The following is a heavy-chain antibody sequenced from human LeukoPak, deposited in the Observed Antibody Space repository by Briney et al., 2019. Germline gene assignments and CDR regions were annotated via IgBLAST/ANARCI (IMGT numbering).Heavy chain of an antibody. J-gene: IGHJ3*02. V-gene: IGHV1-2*02. Sequence: GASVKVSCKASGYTFTGYYMHWVRQAPGQGLEWMGWINPNSGGTNYAQKFQGRVTMTRDTSISTAYMELSRLRSDDTAVYYCASSSTSWWGAFDIWGQGTMVTVSS. CDR2: INPNSGGT. CDR3: ASSSTSWWGAFDI. D-gene: IGHD2-2*01. CDR1: GYTFTGYY.